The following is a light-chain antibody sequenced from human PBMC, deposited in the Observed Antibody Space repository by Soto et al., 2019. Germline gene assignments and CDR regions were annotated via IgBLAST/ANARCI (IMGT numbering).Light chain of an antibody. CDR3: GSFAASNNLL. J-gene: IGLJ2*01. Sequence: QSALTQPPSASGSPGQSVTISCTGTGSDVGGYNYVSWYQQHPGKAPKLVIFDVSRRPSGVPDRFSGSKSGNTASLTVSGLQAEDEADYNCGSFAASNNLLFDRGTKLTVL. V-gene: IGLV2-8*01. CDR1: GSDVGGYNY. CDR2: DVS.